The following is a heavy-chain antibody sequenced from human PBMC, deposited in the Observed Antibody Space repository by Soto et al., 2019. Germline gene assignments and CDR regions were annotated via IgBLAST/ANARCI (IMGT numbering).Heavy chain of an antibody. Sequence: GGSLILSCAASGFTFSNYDMSWVRQAPGKGLEWVSAISAGGGNTYYADSVKGRFTISRDNSINTLYLQMNSLRTEDTAVYYCAHPRGYGVFDAYDIWGQGAMVTVS. D-gene: IGHD4-17*01. V-gene: IGHV3-23*01. CDR2: ISAGGGNT. CDR1: GFTFSNYD. J-gene: IGHJ3*02. CDR3: AHPRGYGVFDAYDI.